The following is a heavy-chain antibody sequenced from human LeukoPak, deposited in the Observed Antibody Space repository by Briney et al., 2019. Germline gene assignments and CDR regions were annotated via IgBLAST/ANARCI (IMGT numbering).Heavy chain of an antibody. D-gene: IGHD4-23*01. J-gene: IGHJ4*02. CDR2: ISSSGSTI. CDR1: GFTFSSYW. Sequence: PGGSLRLSCAASGFTFSSYWMSWVRQAPGKGLEWVSYISSSGSTIYYADSVKGRFTISRDNAKNSLYLQMNSLRAEDTAVYYCAREATVAFFDYWGQGTLVTVSS. CDR3: AREATVAFFDY. V-gene: IGHV3-48*04.